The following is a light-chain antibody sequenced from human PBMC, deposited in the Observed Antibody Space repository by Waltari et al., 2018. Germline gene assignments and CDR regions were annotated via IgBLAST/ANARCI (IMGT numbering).Light chain of an antibody. V-gene: IGKV3-20*01. J-gene: IGKJ1*01. Sequence: EIVLTQSPGTLSLSPGERATLSCRASQSVGKSLAWYQQTPGQAPRLLIYGASGRATGIPDRFSGGGSGTDFSLTISRLEPEDFAAYHCQHYVSLPVTFGQGTKVEIK. CDR1: QSVGKS. CDR3: QHYVSLPVT. CDR2: GAS.